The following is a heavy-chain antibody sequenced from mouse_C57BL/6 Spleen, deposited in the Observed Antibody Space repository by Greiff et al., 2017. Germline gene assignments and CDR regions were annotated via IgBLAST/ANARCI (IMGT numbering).Heavy chain of an antibody. V-gene: IGHV5-6*01. J-gene: IGHJ4*01. D-gene: IGHD3-1*01. Sequence: EVQVVESGGDLVKPGGSLKLSCAASGFTFSSYGMSWVRQTPDKRLEWVATISSGGSYTYYPDSVKGRFTISRDNAKNTLYLQMSSLKSEDTAMYYCARAGPGDYWGQGTSVTVSS. CDR2: ISSGGSYT. CDR3: ARAGPGDY. CDR1: GFTFSSYG.